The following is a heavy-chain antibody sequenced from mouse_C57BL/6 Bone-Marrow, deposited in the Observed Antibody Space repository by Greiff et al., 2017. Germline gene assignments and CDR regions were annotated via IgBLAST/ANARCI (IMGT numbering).Heavy chain of an antibody. J-gene: IGHJ2*01. D-gene: IGHD1-1*01. Sequence: VKLMESGAELVRPGASVTLSCKASGYTFTDYEMHWVKQTPVHGLEWIGAIDPETGGTAYNQKFKGKAILTADKSSSTAYMELRSLTSGDSAVYYCTKGKITAGYWGQGTTLTVSS. CDR2: IDPETGGT. CDR1: GYTFTDYE. V-gene: IGHV1-15*01. CDR3: TKGKITAGY.